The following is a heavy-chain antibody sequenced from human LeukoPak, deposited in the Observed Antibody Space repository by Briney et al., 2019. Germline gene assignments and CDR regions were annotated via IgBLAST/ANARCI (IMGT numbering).Heavy chain of an antibody. J-gene: IGHJ4*02. CDR1: VFTFSTFE. Sequence: GVSMRLSCAASVFTFSTFEMSGVRQAPGKRLEGVSYISRSSDTIYYADSVKGRFTISRDDAKNSLYLQMNSLRAEDTAVYYCARGYSSDYWGQGTLVTVSS. V-gene: IGHV3-48*03. D-gene: IGHD6-13*01. CDR3: ARGYSSDY. CDR2: ISRSSDTI.